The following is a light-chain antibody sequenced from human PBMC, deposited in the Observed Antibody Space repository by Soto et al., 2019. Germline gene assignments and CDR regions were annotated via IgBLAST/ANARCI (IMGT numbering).Light chain of an antibody. J-gene: IGKJ4*01. Sequence: EIMLTQSPATLSLSPGERATLSCRASLSVSNYLAWYQQKPGQAPRLLIYDASNRATGIPARFSGSGSGTDFILTISSLEPEDFAVYYCLQRDTWLTFGGGTKVEIK. CDR1: LSVSNY. CDR2: DAS. V-gene: IGKV3-11*01. CDR3: LQRDTWLT.